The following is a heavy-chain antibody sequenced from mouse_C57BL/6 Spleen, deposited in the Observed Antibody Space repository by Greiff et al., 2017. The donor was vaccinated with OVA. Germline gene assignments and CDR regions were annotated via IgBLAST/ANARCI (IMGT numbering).Heavy chain of an antibody. D-gene: IGHD2-3*01. CDR1: GYTFTSYG. CDR3: ARADGYYVDY. CDR2: IYPRSGNT. J-gene: IGHJ2*01. V-gene: IGHV1-81*01. Sequence: QVQLQQSGAELARPGASVKLSCKASGYTFTSYGISWVQQRTGPGLECIGEIYPRSGNTYYNEKFKGKATLTADKSSSTAYMELRSLTSEDAAVYFCARADGYYVDYWGQGTTLTVSS.